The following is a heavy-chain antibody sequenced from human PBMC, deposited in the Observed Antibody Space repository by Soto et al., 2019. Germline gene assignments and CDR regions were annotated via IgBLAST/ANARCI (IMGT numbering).Heavy chain of an antibody. V-gene: IGHV1-69*13. J-gene: IGHJ6*02. CDR3: ARVLVVPAAMAYYYYYGMDV. CDR1: GDTFSSYA. Sequence: SLKVSCKASGDTFSSYAISWVRQAPGQGLEWMGGIIPIFGTANYAQKFQGRVTITADESTSTAYMELSSLRSEDTAVYYCARVLVVPAAMAYYYYYGMDVWGQGTTVTVSS. CDR2: IIPIFGTA. D-gene: IGHD2-2*01.